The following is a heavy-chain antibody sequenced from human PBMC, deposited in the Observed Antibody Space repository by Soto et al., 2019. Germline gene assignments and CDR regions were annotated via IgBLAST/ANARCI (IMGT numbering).Heavy chain of an antibody. CDR2: IYYSGST. D-gene: IGHD6-13*01. V-gene: IGHV4-39*01. J-gene: IGHJ4*02. CDR3: ATYSSSWPRFDY. Sequence: SETLSLTCTVSGGSISSSSYYWGWIRQPPGKGLEWIGSIYYSGSTYYNPSLKSRVTISVDTSKNQFSLKLSSVTAADTAVYYCATYSSSWPRFDYWGQGTLVTVSS. CDR1: GGSISSSSYY.